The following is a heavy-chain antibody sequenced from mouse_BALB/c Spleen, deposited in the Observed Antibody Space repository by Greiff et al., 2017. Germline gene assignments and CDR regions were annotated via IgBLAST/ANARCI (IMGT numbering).Heavy chain of an antibody. CDR1: GYSITSDYA. CDR2: ISYSGST. CDR3: GGGNGYDGVFDY. J-gene: IGHJ2*01. D-gene: IGHD2-2*01. V-gene: IGHV3-2*02. Sequence: VQLKQSGPGLVKPSQSLSLTCTVTGYSITSDYAWNWIRQFPGNKLEWMGYISYSGSTSYNPSLKSRISITRDTSKNQFFLQLNSVTTEDTATYYCGGGNGYDGVFDYWGQGTTLTVSS.